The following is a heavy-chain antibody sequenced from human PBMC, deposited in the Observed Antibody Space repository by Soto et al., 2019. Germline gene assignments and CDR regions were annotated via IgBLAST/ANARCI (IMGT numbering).Heavy chain of an antibody. Sequence: GASVKVSSKDSCYTFSKSGIYWVRQAPGQGLEWMGWISGYNGNTKSAQKLQGRVTMTTDTSTSTAYMELRSLRSDDTAVYYCARDLGGQIVDYWGQGTLVTVSS. D-gene: IGHD1-26*01. CDR1: CYTFSKSG. J-gene: IGHJ4*02. CDR2: ISGYNGNT. V-gene: IGHV1-18*01. CDR3: ARDLGGQIVDY.